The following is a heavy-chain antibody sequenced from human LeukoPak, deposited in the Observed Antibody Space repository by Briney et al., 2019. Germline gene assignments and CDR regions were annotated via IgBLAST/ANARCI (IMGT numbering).Heavy chain of an antibody. J-gene: IGHJ4*02. CDR3: AGRGRDGYNYNFDY. V-gene: IGHV4-39*01. CDR2: IYYSGST. Sequence: SETLSLTCTVSGGSISSSSYYWGWIRQPPGKGLEWIGSIYYSGSTYYNPSLKSRVTISVDTSKNQFSLKLSSVTAADTAVYYCAGRGRDGYNYNFDYWGQGTLVTVSS. CDR1: GGSISSSSYY. D-gene: IGHD5-24*01.